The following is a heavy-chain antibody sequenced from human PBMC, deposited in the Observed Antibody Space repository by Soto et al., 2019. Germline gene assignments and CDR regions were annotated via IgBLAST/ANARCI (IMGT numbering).Heavy chain of an antibody. V-gene: IGHV4-34*01. D-gene: IGHD5-12*01. Sequence: PSETLSLTCAVYVWSFSGYYWSWIRQPPGKGLEWIGEINHSGSTNYNPSLKSRVTISVDTSKNQFSLKLSSVTAADTAVYYCARSGYDYYYYYGMGVWGQGTTVTVSS. CDR3: ARSGYDYYYYYGMGV. CDR2: INHSGST. CDR1: VWSFSGYY. J-gene: IGHJ6*02.